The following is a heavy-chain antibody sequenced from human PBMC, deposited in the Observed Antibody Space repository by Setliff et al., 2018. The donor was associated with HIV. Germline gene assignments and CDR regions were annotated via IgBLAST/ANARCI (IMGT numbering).Heavy chain of an antibody. CDR1: GFTFSSYS. D-gene: IGHD6-13*01. J-gene: IGHJ5*02. Sequence: PGGSLRLSCAASGFTFSSYSMNWVRQAPGKGLEWVSSISSSSSYIYYADSVKGRFTISRDNTKNSLYLQMNSLRAEDTALYYCARDTPYSSSWFHWFDPWGQGTLVTVSS. CDR2: ISSSSSYI. CDR3: ARDTPYSSSWFHWFDP. V-gene: IGHV3-21*04.